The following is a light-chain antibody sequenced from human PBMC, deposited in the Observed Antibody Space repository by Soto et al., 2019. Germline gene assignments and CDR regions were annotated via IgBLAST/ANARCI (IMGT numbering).Light chain of an antibody. Sequence: SVLTQSPGTLSLSPGERATLSCRASQSVSSSYLAWYQQKPGQAPRLLIYGASSRATGIPDRFSGSGSGTDFTLTISRLEPEDFAVYYCQQYGSAPRTFGQGTKVEI. CDR2: GAS. CDR3: QQYGSAPRT. CDR1: QSVSSSY. V-gene: IGKV3-20*01. J-gene: IGKJ1*01.